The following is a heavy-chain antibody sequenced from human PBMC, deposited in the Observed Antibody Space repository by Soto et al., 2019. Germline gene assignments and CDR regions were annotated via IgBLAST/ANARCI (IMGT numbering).Heavy chain of an antibody. CDR1: GGSISSGDYY. CDR3: ARTQRGRSDAFDI. D-gene: IGHD3-10*01. CDR2: IYYSGST. V-gene: IGHV4-30-4*01. Sequence: PSETLSLTCTVSGGSISSGDYYWSWIRQPPGKGLEWIGYIYYSGSTYYNPSLKSRVTISVDTSKNQFSLELSSVTAADTAVYYCARTQRGRSDAFDIWGQGTMVTVSS. J-gene: IGHJ3*02.